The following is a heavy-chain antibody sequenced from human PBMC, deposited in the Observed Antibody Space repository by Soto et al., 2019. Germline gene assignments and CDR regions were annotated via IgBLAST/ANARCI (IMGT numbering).Heavy chain of an antibody. D-gene: IGHD3-16*01. J-gene: IGHJ3*02. CDR3: ARDLGKRGAFDI. Sequence: QVQLVQSGAEVKKPGSSVKVSCKASGGTFSSYTISWVRQAPGQGLEWMGRIIPILGIANYAQKFQGRVTITADKSTSTAYMELSSLRSEDTAVYYCARDLGKRGAFDILGQGTMVTVSS. V-gene: IGHV1-69*08. CDR2: IIPILGIA. CDR1: GGTFSSYT.